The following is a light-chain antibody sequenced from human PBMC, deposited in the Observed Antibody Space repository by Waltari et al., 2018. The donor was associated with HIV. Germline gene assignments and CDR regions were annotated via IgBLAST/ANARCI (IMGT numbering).Light chain of an antibody. J-gene: IGLJ2*01. CDR2: EVT. Sequence: QSALTQPASVSGSPGQSITISCTGTSSDVGGYNYVSWYQQHPGKAPKVMIYEVTNRTSGVSNRFSGSKSGNTASLTISGLQAEDEADYYCSSYTSSNTVVFGGGTKLTVL. V-gene: IGLV2-14*01. CDR3: SSYTSSNTVV. CDR1: SSDVGGYNY.